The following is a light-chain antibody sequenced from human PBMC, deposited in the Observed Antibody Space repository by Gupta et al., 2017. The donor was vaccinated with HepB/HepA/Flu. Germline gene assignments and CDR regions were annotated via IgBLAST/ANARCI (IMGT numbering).Light chain of an antibody. CDR2: FGA. Sequence: SYVVTQPSSVSVAPGMTARITCGGNNIGNYSVPWYQQKPGQAPVLVISFGAVRPSGIPERISGSNSGNTATLTITRVEAGDEADYYCQVWDNGSDHYVFGTGTTVTVL. V-gene: IGLV3-21*04. CDR3: QVWDNGSDHYV. J-gene: IGLJ1*01. CDR1: NIGNYS.